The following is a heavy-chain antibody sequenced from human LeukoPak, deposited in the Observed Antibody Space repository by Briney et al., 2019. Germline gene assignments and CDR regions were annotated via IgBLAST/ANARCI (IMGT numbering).Heavy chain of an antibody. D-gene: IGHD1-26*01. CDR2: IIPIFGTA. V-gene: IGHV1-69*01. CDR1: GGTFSSYA. Sequence: SVKVSCXASGGTFSSYAISWVRQAHGQGLEWMGGIIPIFGTANYAQKFQGRVTITADESTSTAYMELSSLRSEDTAVYYCASPPRGYSGSHFDYWGQGTLVTVSS. CDR3: ASPPRGYSGSHFDY. J-gene: IGHJ4*02.